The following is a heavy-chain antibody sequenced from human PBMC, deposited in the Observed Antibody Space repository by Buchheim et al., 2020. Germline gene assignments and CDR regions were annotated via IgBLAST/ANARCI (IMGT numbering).Heavy chain of an antibody. CDR2: IFYGGST. CDR1: GASVDTSIYY. J-gene: IGHJ4*02. CDR3: AKSISWYFGD. Sequence: QLQMLESGPGLVKPSETLSLTCTISGASVDTSIYYWGWIRQSPGKGLEWIGSIFYGGSTQYNPSLKSRVPISVDMSRNEFSLELTSVTAADTAVYFCAKSISWYFGDWGQG. D-gene: IGHD3-3*02. V-gene: IGHV4-39*01.